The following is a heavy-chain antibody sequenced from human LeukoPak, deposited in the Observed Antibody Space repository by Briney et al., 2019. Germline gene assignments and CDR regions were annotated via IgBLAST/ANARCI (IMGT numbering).Heavy chain of an antibody. Sequence: GASVTLSFKSSVYTFSGSYMHWVRQAPGRGLAWMGWINLTSGVTKYAEKFQGRVTMTRDTSIKTAYMEMSGRRSDGTAVYYCASDMYSGPSGQWGQGTLVTVSS. V-gene: IGHV1-2*02. CDR1: VYTFSGSY. CDR2: INLTSGVT. D-gene: IGHD1-26*01. J-gene: IGHJ4*02. CDR3: ASDMYSGPSGQ.